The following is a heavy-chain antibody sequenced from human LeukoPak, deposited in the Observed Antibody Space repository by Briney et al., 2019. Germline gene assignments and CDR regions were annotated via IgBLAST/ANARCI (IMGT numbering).Heavy chain of an antibody. J-gene: IGHJ6*03. D-gene: IGHD6-13*01. CDR2: ISYDGSNK. V-gene: IGHV3-30*04. CDR3: ARDFGTAAESYYYYMDV. CDR1: GFTFSSYA. Sequence: GRSLRLSCAASGFTFSSYAMHWVRQAPGKGLEWVAVISYDGSNKYHADSVKGRFTISRDNSKNTLYLQMNSLRAKYTAVYYCARDFGTAAESYYYYMDVWGKGTTVTVSS.